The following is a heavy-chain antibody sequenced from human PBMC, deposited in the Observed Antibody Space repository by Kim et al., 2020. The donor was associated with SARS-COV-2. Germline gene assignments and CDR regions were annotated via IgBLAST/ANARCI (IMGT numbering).Heavy chain of an antibody. D-gene: IGHD5-12*01. CDR1: GGTFSSYA. Sequence: SVKVSCKASGGTFSSYAISWVRQAPGQGLEWMGGIIPIFGTANYAQKFQGRVTITADESTSTAYMELSSLRSEDTAVYYCARDNDIVATITFTGYNWFDPWGQGTLVTVSS. V-gene: IGHV1-69*13. CDR2: IIPIFGTA. J-gene: IGHJ5*02. CDR3: ARDNDIVATITFTGYNWFDP.